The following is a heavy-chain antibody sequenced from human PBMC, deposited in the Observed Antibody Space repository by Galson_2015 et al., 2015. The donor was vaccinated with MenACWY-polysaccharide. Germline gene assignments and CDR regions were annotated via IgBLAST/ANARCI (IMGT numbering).Heavy chain of an antibody. D-gene: IGHD6-6*01. Sequence: SLRLSCAASGFTVSSIFMSWVRQAPGKGLEWVSIIYSGGSTYYADSVKGRFTISTENSKNTLYHQMNSLRAEDAAVYYCARDPLSMNDVFDIWGQGTMVTVSS. J-gene: IGHJ3*02. CDR3: ARDPLSMNDVFDI. CDR1: GFTVSSIF. V-gene: IGHV3-66*01. CDR2: IYSGGST.